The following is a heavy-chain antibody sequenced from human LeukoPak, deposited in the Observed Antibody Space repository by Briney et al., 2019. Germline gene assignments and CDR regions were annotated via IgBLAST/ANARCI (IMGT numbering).Heavy chain of an antibody. D-gene: IGHD5-24*01. CDR1: GVTFSAAG. CDR3: AAWTDRGYNF. Sequence: GGTLRLSCAGSGVTFSAAGMNWVGQARGQGRGWVANINAEGSQPRFVDSVMGRYTRPRDNAKSSLYLQMNRPRVEDTAVFYCAAWTDRGYNFWGQGTVVSVSS. CDR2: INAEGSQP. J-gene: IGHJ4*02. V-gene: IGHV3-7*01.